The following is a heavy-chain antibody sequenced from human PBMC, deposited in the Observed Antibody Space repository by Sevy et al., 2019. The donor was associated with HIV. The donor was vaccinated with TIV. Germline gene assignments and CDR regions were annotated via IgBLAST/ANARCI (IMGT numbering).Heavy chain of an antibody. D-gene: IGHD2-8*01. CDR2: IYYSGST. Sequence: SETLSLTCTVSGGSISSYYWSWIRQPPGKGLEWIGYIYYSGSTNYNPSLKSRVTISVDTSTNQFSLKLSSVTAADTAVYYCARSFCTNGVCYFDYWGQGTLVTVSS. V-gene: IGHV4-59*01. CDR1: GGSISSYY. J-gene: IGHJ4*02. CDR3: ARSFCTNGVCYFDY.